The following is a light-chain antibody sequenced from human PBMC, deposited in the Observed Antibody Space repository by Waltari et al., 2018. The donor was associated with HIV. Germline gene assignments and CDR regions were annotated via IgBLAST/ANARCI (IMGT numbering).Light chain of an antibody. J-gene: IGLJ3*02. Sequence: QSVLTQPPSASGTPGRRVTISCSGNNSNVGSNPVNWYRQVPGTAPKLLMFSNNQRPSGVPDRFSGSKSGTSASLAIRGLKSEDEADYYCAARDDSLNAWVFGGGIKVTVL. CDR1: NSNVGSNP. V-gene: IGLV1-44*01. CDR3: AARDDSLNAWV. CDR2: SNN.